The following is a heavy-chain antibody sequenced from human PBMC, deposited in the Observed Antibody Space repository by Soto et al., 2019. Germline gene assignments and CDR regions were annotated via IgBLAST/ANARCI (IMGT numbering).Heavy chain of an antibody. J-gene: IGHJ3*02. Sequence: QVQLVQSGAEVKKPGSSVKVSCKASGGTFSSYAISWVRQAPGQGLEWMGGIIPIFGTANYAQKFQGRVTITADESTSTAYMELSSLRSEDTAVYYCARVPLGYSYGSGSYAAGAFDIWGQGTMVTVSS. CDR3: ARVPLGYSYGSGSYAAGAFDI. CDR2: IIPIFGTA. D-gene: IGHD3-10*01. V-gene: IGHV1-69*01. CDR1: GGTFSSYA.